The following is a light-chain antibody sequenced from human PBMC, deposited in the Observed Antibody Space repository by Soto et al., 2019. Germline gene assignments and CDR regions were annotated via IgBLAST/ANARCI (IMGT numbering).Light chain of an antibody. Sequence: QSALTQPASVSGSPGQSITISCTGTTSDVDHDNYVSWYQQFPGKAPKLIIYEVSNRPSGVSNRFSGSKSGNTASLTISGLLADDESHYYCSSYTSDNTLIFGGGTKVTVL. V-gene: IGLV2-14*01. CDR3: SSYTSDNTLI. CDR2: EVS. J-gene: IGLJ2*01. CDR1: TSDVDHDNY.